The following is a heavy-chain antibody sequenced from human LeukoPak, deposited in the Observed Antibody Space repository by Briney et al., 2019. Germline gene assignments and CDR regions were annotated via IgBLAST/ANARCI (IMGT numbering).Heavy chain of an antibody. Sequence: GGSLRLSCAASGFTFNTYWMHWVRQVPGKGLVWVSRINSDGSSTSYADSVKGRFTISRDNSKNTLYLQMNSLRAEDTAVYYCAKGRDGYNADFDYWGQGTLVTVSS. CDR1: GFTFNTYW. J-gene: IGHJ4*02. D-gene: IGHD5-24*01. V-gene: IGHV3-74*01. CDR2: INSDGSST. CDR3: AKGRDGYNADFDY.